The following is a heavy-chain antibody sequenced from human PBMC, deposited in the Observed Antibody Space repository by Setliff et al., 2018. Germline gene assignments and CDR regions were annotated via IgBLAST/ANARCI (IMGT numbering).Heavy chain of an antibody. Sequence: ASVKVSCKASGDTFRSYGISWVRQAPGQGLEWMGGTIPMFGTTNYARKFQGRVTIIADESTSTTYMELSSLRSEDTAVYYCARGPQKFYSDTSGYYYDALYYYYMDVWGKGTTVTVSS. J-gene: IGHJ6*03. CDR2: TIPMFGTT. D-gene: IGHD3-22*01. V-gene: IGHV1-69*13. CDR1: GDTFRSYG. CDR3: ARGPQKFYSDTSGYYYDALYYYYMDV.